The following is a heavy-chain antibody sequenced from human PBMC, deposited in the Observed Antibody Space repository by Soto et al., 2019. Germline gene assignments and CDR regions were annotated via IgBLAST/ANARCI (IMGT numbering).Heavy chain of an antibody. CDR3: ARDAIFGVVTTYYFDY. Sequence: SVKVSCKASGGTFSSYAISWVRQAPGQGLEWMGGIIPIFGTANYAQKFQGRVTITADKSTSTAYMELSSLRSEDTAVYYCARDAIFGVVTTYYFDYWGQGTMVTVSS. J-gene: IGHJ4*02. V-gene: IGHV1-69*06. CDR2: IIPIFGTA. CDR1: GGTFSSYA. D-gene: IGHD3-3*01.